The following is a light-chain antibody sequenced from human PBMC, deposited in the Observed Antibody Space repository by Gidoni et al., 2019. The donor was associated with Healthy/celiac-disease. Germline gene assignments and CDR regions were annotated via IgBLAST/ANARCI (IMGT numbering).Light chain of an antibody. Sequence: DIHMTQSPSSLSASVGDRVTITCRASQSISSYLNWYQQKPGKAPKPLIYAASSLQSGVPSRFSGSGSGTDFTLTISSLQPEDFATYYCQQSYSTPPTFXXXTKVEIK. CDR3: QQSYSTPPT. CDR1: QSISSY. V-gene: IGKV1-39*01. J-gene: IGKJ1*01. CDR2: AAS.